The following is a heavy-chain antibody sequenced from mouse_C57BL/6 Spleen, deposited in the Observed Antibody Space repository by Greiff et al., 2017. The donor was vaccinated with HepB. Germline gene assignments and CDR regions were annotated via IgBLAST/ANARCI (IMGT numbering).Heavy chain of an antibody. J-gene: IGHJ4*01. CDR3: TRSGDYSPYAMDY. D-gene: IGHD2-12*01. Sequence: QVQLQQSGAELVRPGASVTLSCKASGYTFTDYEMHWVKQTPVHGLEWIGAIDPETGGTAYNQKFKGKAILTADKSSSTAYMELRSLTSEDSAVYYCTRSGDYSPYAMDYWGQGTSVTVSS. V-gene: IGHV1-15*01. CDR1: GYTFTDYE. CDR2: IDPETGGT.